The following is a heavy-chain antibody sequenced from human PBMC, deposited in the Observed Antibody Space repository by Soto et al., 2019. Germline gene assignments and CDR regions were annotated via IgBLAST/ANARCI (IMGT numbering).Heavy chain of an antibody. J-gene: IGHJ4*02. CDR1: GFTFSTYS. Sequence: EVQLVESGGGLVQPGGSLRLSCAASGFTFSTYSINGVRQAPGKGLEWISYISDNSSVIYYADAVKGRFTISRDNAKISLYLQMNSLRDEDTAVYYCARDRDAYCSKGICSGPYFDYWGQGTLVTVSS. CDR3: ARDRDAYCSKGICSGPYFDY. D-gene: IGHD2-8*01. CDR2: ISDNSSVI. V-gene: IGHV3-48*02.